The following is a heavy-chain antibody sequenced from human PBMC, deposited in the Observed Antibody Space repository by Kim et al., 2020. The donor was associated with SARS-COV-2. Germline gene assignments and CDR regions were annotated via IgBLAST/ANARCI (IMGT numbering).Heavy chain of an antibody. V-gene: IGHV3-21*01. Sequence: GGSLRLSCAASGFTFSSYSMNWVRQAPGKGLEWVSSISSSSSYIYYADSVKGRFTISRDNAKNSLYLQMNSLRAEDTAVYYCARDEEGAIAAAGPYYYYYGMDVWGQGTTVTVSS. CDR1: GFTFSSYS. J-gene: IGHJ6*02. CDR2: ISSSSSYI. CDR3: ARDEEGAIAAAGPYYYYYGMDV. D-gene: IGHD6-13*01.